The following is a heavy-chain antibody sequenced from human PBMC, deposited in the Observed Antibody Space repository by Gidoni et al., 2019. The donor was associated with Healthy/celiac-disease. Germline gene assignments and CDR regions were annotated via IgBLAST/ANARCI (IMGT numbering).Heavy chain of an antibody. V-gene: IGHV3-21*01. CDR1: GFTFSSDS. J-gene: IGHJ4*02. D-gene: IGHD3-22*01. Sequence: EVQLVESGGGLVKPGGSLRLSCAASGFTFSSDSMNWVRQAPGKGLDWVSSISSSSSYIYYADSVKGRFTIARDNAKNSLYLQMNSLRAEDTAVYYCARDQSYYYDSSGYYLDYWGQGTLVTVSS. CDR3: ARDQSYYYDSSGYYLDY. CDR2: ISSSSSYI.